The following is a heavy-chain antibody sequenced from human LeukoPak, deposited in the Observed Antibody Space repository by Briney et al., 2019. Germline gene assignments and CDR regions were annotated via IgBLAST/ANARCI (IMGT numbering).Heavy chain of an antibody. D-gene: IGHD2-15*01. Sequence: GASVKVSCKASGGTFSSYAISWVRQAPGQGLEWMGWINPNSGGTNYAQKFQGRVTMIRDTSISTAYMELSRLRSDDTAVYYCARDCSGGSCYEYFDYWGQGTLVTVSS. J-gene: IGHJ4*02. CDR1: GGTFSSYA. CDR2: INPNSGGT. CDR3: ARDCSGGSCYEYFDY. V-gene: IGHV1-2*02.